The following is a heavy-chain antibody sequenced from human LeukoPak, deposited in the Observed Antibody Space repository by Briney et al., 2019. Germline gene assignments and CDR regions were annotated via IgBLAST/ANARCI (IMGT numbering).Heavy chain of an antibody. CDR3: ERFDNWNSLVDY. V-gene: IGHV3-7*01. Sequence: PGGSLRLSCAPSGFTFSSYWMSWVRQAPGKGLEWVANIKQDGREKYYVDSVKGRFTISRDNAKNSLYLQMNSLRAEDTAVYYCERFDNWNSLVDYWGQGTLVTVSS. D-gene: IGHD1-7*01. CDR2: IKQDGREK. J-gene: IGHJ4*02. CDR1: GFTFSSYW.